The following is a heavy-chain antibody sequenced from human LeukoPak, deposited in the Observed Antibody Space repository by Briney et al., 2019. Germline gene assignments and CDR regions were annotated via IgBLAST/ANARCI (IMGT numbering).Heavy chain of an antibody. CDR2: IYYSGST. CDR1: GGSISSYY. D-gene: IGHD5-24*01. V-gene: IGHV4-59*01. Sequence: SETLSLTCTVSGGSISSYYWSWIRQPPGKGLEWIGYIYYSGSTNYNPSLKSRVTISVDTSKNQFSLKLSSATAADTAVYYCARAPAIVEMATSYDYWGQGTLVTVSS. J-gene: IGHJ4*02. CDR3: ARAPAIVEMATSYDY.